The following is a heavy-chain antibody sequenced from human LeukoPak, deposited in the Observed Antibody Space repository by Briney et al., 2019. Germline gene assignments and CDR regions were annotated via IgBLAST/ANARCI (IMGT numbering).Heavy chain of an antibody. Sequence: GGSLRLSCAASGFTFNTYAMHWVRQAPGKGLEFVSSISSSGGNTYYANSVKGRFTISRDDSRNTLYLQMGSLRPEDMAVYYCARASGRGLYYFDYWGQGTLVTVPS. CDR3: ARASGRGLYYFDY. CDR1: GFTFNTYA. V-gene: IGHV3-64*01. CDR2: ISSSGGNT. J-gene: IGHJ4*02. D-gene: IGHD2-15*01.